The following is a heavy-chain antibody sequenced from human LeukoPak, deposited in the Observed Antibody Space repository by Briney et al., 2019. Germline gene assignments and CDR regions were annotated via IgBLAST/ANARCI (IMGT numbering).Heavy chain of an antibody. V-gene: IGHV3-7*03. CDR1: GFSFTTYW. CDR2: INQDESSQ. D-gene: IGHD1-26*01. CDR3: VKRLGATFRNAFDV. Sequence: TGGSLRLSCAASGFSFTTYWMGWVRQAPGKGLEWVANINQDESSQYYVDAVRGRFTISRDNSKNTLFLQMNSLTVEDTAVYYCVKRLGATFRNAFDVWGQGTMVTVSS. J-gene: IGHJ3*01.